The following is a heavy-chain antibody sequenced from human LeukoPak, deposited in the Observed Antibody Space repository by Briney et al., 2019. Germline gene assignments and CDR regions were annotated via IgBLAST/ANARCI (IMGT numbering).Heavy chain of an antibody. CDR1: GFTFSDSP. CDR2: INKDSKYI. CDR3: ARDDISGGYSLD. Sequence: GGSLRLSCSASGFTFSDSPMNWVRQAPGKGLQWLSYINKDSKYIYYSESVRGRFTISRDNAKNSLFLQMNGLRADDTAVYYCARDDISGGYSLDWGQGALVTVSS. V-gene: IGHV3-21*05. D-gene: IGHD6-13*01. J-gene: IGHJ4*02.